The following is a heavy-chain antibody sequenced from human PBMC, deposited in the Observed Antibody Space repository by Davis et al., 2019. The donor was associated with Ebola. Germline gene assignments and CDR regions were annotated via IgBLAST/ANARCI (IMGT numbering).Heavy chain of an antibody. CDR2: INPNSGGT. J-gene: IGHJ4*02. CDR3: ARDASQGVFGY. CDR1: GYTFTGYY. D-gene: IGHD6-13*01. Sequence: ASVKVSCKASGYTFTGYYMHWVRQAPGQGLEWMGWINPNSGGTNYAQKFQGRVTITADESTSTAYMELSSLRSEDTAVYYCARDASQGVFGYWGQGTLVTVSS. V-gene: IGHV1-2*02.